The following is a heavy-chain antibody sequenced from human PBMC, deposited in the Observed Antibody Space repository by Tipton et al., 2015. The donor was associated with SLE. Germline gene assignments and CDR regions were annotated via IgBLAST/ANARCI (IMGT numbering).Heavy chain of an antibody. J-gene: IGHJ4*02. V-gene: IGHV4-38-2*02. CDR1: AYSITNGYY. CDR2: FYHSGTT. Sequence: TLSLTCTVSAYSITNGYYWGWIRQSPGKGLEWIGSFYHSGTTYYNPSLKSRLTISLDTSKNLFSLKLSSGTAADTAVYYCAKTVAGAAYLFDLWGQGTLVTVSS. D-gene: IGHD6-19*01. CDR3: AKTVAGAAYLFDL.